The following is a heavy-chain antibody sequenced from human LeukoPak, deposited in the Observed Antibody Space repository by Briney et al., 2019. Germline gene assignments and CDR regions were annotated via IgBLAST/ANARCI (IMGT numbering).Heavy chain of an antibody. V-gene: IGHV4-59*01. CDR1: AGSIGSYY. D-gene: IGHD5-18*01. Sequence: PSETLSLTCTVSAGSIGSYYWTWIRQTPNKGLEWIGYIHHTGSTNYNPSLKSRVTMPLDTSKNQFSLKLSSVTAADTAVYYCARGYSYGLWFDPWGQGTLVTVSS. CDR3: ARGYSYGLWFDP. J-gene: IGHJ5*02. CDR2: IHHTGST.